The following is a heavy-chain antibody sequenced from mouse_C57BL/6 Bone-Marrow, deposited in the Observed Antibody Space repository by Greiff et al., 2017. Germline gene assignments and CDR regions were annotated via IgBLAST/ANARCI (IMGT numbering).Heavy chain of an antibody. CDR2: IDPSDSYT. J-gene: IGHJ1*03. CDR1: GYTFTSYW. V-gene: IGHV1-50*01. D-gene: IGHD1-1*01. Sequence: VQLQQPGAELVKPGASVKLSCKASGYTFTSYWMQWVKQRPGQGLEWIGEIDPSDSYTNYNQKFNGKATLTVDTSSSTAYMQLSSLTSEDSAVYYCARSGYYGSSSYWDFDVWGTGTTVTVSS. CDR3: ARSGYYGSSSYWDFDV.